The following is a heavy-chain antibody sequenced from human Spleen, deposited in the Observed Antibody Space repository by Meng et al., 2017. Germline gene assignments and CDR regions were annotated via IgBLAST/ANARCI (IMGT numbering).Heavy chain of an antibody. CDR1: GFTFSSYA. J-gene: IGHJ5*02. Sequence: GESLKISCAASGFTFSSYAMHWVRQAPGKGLEWVAVISYDGSNKYYADSVKGRFTISRDNSKNTLYLQMNSLRAEDTAVYYCARDRVRIAAAGTYGWFDPWGQGTLVTVSS. D-gene: IGHD6-13*01. V-gene: IGHV3-30*04. CDR2: ISYDGSNK. CDR3: ARDRVRIAAAGTYGWFDP.